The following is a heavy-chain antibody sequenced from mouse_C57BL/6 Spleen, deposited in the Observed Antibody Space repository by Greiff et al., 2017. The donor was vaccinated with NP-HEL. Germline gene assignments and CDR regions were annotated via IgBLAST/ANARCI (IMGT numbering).Heavy chain of an antibody. CDR2: INPNNGGT. V-gene: IGHV1-26*01. CDR1: GYTFTDYY. Sequence: EVQLQQSGPELVKPGASVKISCKASGYTFTDYYMNWVKQSHGKSLEWIGDINPNNGGTSYNQKFKGKATLTVDKSSSTAYMELRSLTSEDSAVYYCARSPLLLRFYFDYWGQGTTLTVSS. D-gene: IGHD1-1*01. CDR3: ARSPLLLRFYFDY. J-gene: IGHJ2*01.